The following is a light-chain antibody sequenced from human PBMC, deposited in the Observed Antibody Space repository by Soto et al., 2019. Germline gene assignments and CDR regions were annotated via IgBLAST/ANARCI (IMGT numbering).Light chain of an antibody. CDR1: QSVSSSY. CDR3: QHYGSSVFT. J-gene: IGKJ3*01. CDR2: GAS. Sequence: ELVLTQSPGTLSLSPGERATLSCRASQSVSSSYLTWYQQKPGQAPRLLIYGASSRATGIPDRFSGSGSGTDFTLIISRLEPEDFAVYYCQHYGSSVFTFGPGTKVDV. V-gene: IGKV3-20*01.